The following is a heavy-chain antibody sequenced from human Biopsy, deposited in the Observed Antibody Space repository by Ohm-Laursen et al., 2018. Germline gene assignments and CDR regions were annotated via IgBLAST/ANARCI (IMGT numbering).Heavy chain of an antibody. CDR3: TLEGAGFDN. Sequence: SLRLSCSASGFTFSASAVHWVRQASGKGLEWVGRIRSKAKSYATAYAASVTGRFTISRDDSKNTTYLQINSLKTEDTAVYYCTLEGAGFDNWGQGTLVTVSS. D-gene: IGHD3-10*01. CDR1: GFTFSASA. J-gene: IGHJ4*02. CDR2: IRSKAKSYAT. V-gene: IGHV3-73*01.